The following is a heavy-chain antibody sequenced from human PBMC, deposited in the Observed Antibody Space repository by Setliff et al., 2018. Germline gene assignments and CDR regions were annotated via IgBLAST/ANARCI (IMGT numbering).Heavy chain of an antibody. CDR1: GFTFSSYE. J-gene: IGHJ6*02. V-gene: IGHV3-43D*04. Sequence: HPGGSLRLSCAASGFTFSSYEMNWVRQAPGKGLEWVSLISWDGGSTYYADSVKGRFTISRDNSKNSLYLQMNSLRAEDTALSYCAKDSVAVAGTDFYYYYGMDVWGQGTTVTVSS. D-gene: IGHD6-19*01. CDR3: AKDSVAVAGTDFYYYYGMDV. CDR2: ISWDGGST.